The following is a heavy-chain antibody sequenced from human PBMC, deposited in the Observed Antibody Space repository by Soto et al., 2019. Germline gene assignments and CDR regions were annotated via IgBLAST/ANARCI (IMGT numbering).Heavy chain of an antibody. J-gene: IGHJ4*02. CDR3: AREHYYYGSGSYYPVDY. Sequence: EVQLVESGGGLVQPGGSLRLSCAASGFTFSSYAMHWVRQAPGKGLEYVSAISSNGGSTYYANSVKGRFTISRDNSKNTLYLQMGSLRAEDMAVYYCAREHYYYGSGSYYPVDYWGQGTLVTVSS. CDR1: GFTFSSYA. V-gene: IGHV3-64*01. D-gene: IGHD3-10*01. CDR2: ISSNGGST.